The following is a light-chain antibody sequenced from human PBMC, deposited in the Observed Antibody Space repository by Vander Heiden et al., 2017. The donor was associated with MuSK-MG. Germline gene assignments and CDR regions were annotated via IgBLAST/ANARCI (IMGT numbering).Light chain of an antibody. CDR2: GAS. V-gene: IGKV3-15*01. J-gene: IGKJ2*01. CDR3: QQYNNWPPYT. Sequence: EIVMTQSPATLSVSPGERATLSCRASRSVSSNLAWYQQKPGQAPRLLIYGASTRATGIPARFSGSGYGTEFTLTISSRQSEDFAVYYCQQYNNWPPYTFGQGTKLEIK. CDR1: RSVSSN.